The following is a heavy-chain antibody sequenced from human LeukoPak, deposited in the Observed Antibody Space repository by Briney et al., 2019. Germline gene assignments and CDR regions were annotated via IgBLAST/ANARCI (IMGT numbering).Heavy chain of an antibody. Sequence: GGSLRLSCAASGFTFSSYWMHWVRQAPGKGLEWVSAISGSGGSTYYADSVKGRFTISRDNSKNTLYLQMNSLRAEDTAVYYCAKRSLGAFDIWGQGTMVTVSS. D-gene: IGHD1-26*01. V-gene: IGHV3-23*01. J-gene: IGHJ3*02. CDR3: AKRSLGAFDI. CDR2: ISGSGGST. CDR1: GFTFSSYW.